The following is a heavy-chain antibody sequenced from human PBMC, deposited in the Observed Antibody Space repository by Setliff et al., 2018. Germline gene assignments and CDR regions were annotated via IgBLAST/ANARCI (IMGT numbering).Heavy chain of an antibody. CDR3: ARDKSNGSGSYPSLYMDV. D-gene: IGHD3-10*01. Sequence: PSETLSLTCTVSGGSIRNYYWSWIRQPPGKGLEWIGYIYYSGNTNYNPSLKSRVTISVDTSKNQFSLKLSSVTAADTAVYYCARDKSNGSGSYPSLYMDVWGKGIMVTVSS. CDR2: IYYSGNT. CDR1: GGSIRNYY. V-gene: IGHV4-59*01. J-gene: IGHJ6*03.